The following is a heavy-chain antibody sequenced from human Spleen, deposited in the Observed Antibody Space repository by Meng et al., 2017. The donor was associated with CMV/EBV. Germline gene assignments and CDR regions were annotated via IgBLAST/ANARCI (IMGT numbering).Heavy chain of an antibody. CDR2: INPNSGGT. D-gene: IGHD3-22*01. Sequence: QVQLRQSGAELKKPGASVKVSCKASGYTFTGYYMHWVRQAPGQGLEWMGWINPNSGGTNYAQKFQGRVTMTRDTSISTAYMELSRLRSDDTAVYYCASLTYYYDSSGYYPPDYWGQGTLVTVSS. J-gene: IGHJ4*02. V-gene: IGHV1-2*02. CDR1: GYTFTGYY. CDR3: ASLTYYYDSSGYYPPDY.